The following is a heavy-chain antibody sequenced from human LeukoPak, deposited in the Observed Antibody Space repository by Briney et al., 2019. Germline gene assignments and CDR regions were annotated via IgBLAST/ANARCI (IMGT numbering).Heavy chain of an antibody. J-gene: IGHJ5*02. Sequence: ASVKVSCKASGYTFTSYGISWVRQAPGQELEWMGWISAYNGNTNYAQKLQGRVTMTTDTSTSTAYMELRSLRSDDTAVYYCARDGEDIVVVPAAIDNWFDPWGQGTLVTVSS. V-gene: IGHV1-18*01. CDR2: ISAYNGNT. D-gene: IGHD2-2*01. CDR3: ARDGEDIVVVPAAIDNWFDP. CDR1: GYTFTSYG.